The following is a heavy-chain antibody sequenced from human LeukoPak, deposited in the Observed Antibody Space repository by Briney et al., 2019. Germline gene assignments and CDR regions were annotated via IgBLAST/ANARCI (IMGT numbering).Heavy chain of an antibody. V-gene: IGHV4-59*01. CDR3: ARHADIVVTIGFDP. J-gene: IGHJ5*02. CDR1: GGSISTYY. Sequence: SETLSLTCTVSGGSISTYYWSWIRQPPGKGLEWIGYMYYSGSTNYNPSLKSRVTISVDTSKNQFSLKLSSVTAADTAVYYCARHADIVVTIGFDPWGQGTLVTVSS. CDR2: MYYSGST. D-gene: IGHD2-15*01.